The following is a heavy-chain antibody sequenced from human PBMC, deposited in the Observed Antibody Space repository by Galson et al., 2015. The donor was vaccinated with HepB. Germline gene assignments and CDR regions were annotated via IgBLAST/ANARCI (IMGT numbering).Heavy chain of an antibody. V-gene: IGHV1-18*04. CDR3: AKKRGNILTGYFDS. CDR2: ISAYNGNT. Sequence: SVKVSRKASGYTFTSYGISWVRQAPGQGLEWMGWISAYNGNTNYAQKFQGRVTISADESTRTAYMELSSLTSEDTAVFYCAKKRGNILTGYFDSWGQGALVTVSS. CDR1: GYTFTSYG. J-gene: IGHJ4*02. D-gene: IGHD3-9*01.